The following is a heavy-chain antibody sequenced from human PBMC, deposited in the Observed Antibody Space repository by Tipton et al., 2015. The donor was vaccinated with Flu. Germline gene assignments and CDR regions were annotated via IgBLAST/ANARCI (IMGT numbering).Heavy chain of an antibody. Sequence: QLVQSGGGLVQPGGSLRLSCVDSGFTFSSYEMNWVRQAPGKGLEWVAGINWNSGKIGYAASVKGRFTISRDNTKSFLYLQMNSLRAEDTALYYCAKGPVSYYYYTMDVWGQGP. V-gene: IGHV3-9*01. D-gene: IGHD2-8*01. CDR3: AKGPVSYYYYTMDV. CDR1: GFTFSSYE. J-gene: IGHJ6*02. CDR2: INWNSGKI.